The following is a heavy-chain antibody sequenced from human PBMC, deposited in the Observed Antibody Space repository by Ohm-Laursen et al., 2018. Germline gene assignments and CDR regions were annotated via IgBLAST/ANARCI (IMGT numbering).Heavy chain of an antibody. V-gene: IGHV3-23*01. CDR1: GFTFNTYA. CDR2: ISAGGGNT. D-gene: IGHD5-24*01. J-gene: IGHJ4*02. CDR3: ARHDGYGR. Sequence: SLRLSCAASGFTFNTYAMHWVRQAPGKGLEWVSAISAGGGNTYYADSVKGRFTISRDNSKNTLYLQMNSLRAEDTAVYYCARHDGYGRWGQGTRVTVSS.